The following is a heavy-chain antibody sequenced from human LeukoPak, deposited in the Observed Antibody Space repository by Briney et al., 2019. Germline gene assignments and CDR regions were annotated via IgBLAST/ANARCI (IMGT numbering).Heavy chain of an antibody. CDR1: GGSISSGSYY. D-gene: IGHD1-26*01. J-gene: IGHJ4*02. CDR3: ARDRSGWELIFDY. Sequence: PSQTLSLTCTVSGGSISSGSYYWRWIRQPAGTGLEWIGRIYTSGSTNYNPSLKSRVTISVDTSKNQFSLKLSSVTAADTAVYYCARDRSGWELIFDYWGQGTLVTVSS. CDR2: IYTSGST. V-gene: IGHV4-61*02.